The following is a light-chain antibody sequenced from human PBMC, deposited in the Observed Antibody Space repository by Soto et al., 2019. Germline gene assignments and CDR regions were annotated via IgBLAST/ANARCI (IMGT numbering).Light chain of an antibody. V-gene: IGKV1-39*01. CDR1: QSISTY. J-gene: IGKJ1*01. CDR3: QQSYIAPWT. Sequence: DIQMTQSPSSLSASVGDRVSITCRASQSISTYLNWYQQKPGKVPRLLIYAASSLQSGVPSRFSGSGSGTDFTLTISSLQPEDFATYYCQQSYIAPWTFGQETKVEIK. CDR2: AAS.